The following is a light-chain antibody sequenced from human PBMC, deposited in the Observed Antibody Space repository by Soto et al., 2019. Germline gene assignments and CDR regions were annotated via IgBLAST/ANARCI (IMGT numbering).Light chain of an antibody. V-gene: IGLV2-8*01. CDR3: SSYGGNSNYV. J-gene: IGLJ1*01. Sequence: QSVLTQPPSASGSPGQSVTISCTGTSSDVGLYDYVSWYQQHPGKVPKLLIYEVTQRPSGVPDRFSGSKSGNTASLTVSRLQAEGEADYYCSSYGGNSNYVFGTGTKVTVL. CDR1: SSDVGLYDY. CDR2: EVT.